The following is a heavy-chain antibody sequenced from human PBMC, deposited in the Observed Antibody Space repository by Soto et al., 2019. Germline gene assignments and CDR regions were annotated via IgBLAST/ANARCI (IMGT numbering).Heavy chain of an antibody. CDR2: IYYSGST. V-gene: IGHV4-39*07. J-gene: IGHJ4*02. CDR3: ARSFRTVTVFDY. D-gene: IGHD4-17*01. Sequence: SETLSLTCTVSGGSISSSSYYWGWIRQPPGKGLEWIGSIYYSGSTYYNPSLKSRVTISVDTSKNQFSLKLSSVTAADTAVYYCARSFRTVTVFDYWGQGTLVTVSS. CDR1: GGSISSSSYY.